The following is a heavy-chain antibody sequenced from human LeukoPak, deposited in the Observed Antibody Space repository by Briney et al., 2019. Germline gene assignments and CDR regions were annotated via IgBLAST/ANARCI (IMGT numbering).Heavy chain of an antibody. CDR2: IKQDGSEK. J-gene: IGHJ4*02. Sequence: GGSLRLSCAASAFTFSNYYMSWVRQAPGKGLEWVANIKQDGSEKWYADSVKGRFTISRDNAKNSLYLQMNSLRAEDTAVYYCARGHCSGGSCCSSLYDYWGQGTLVTVSS. D-gene: IGHD2-15*01. CDR3: ARGHCSGGSCCSSLYDY. CDR1: AFTFSNYY. V-gene: IGHV3-7*01.